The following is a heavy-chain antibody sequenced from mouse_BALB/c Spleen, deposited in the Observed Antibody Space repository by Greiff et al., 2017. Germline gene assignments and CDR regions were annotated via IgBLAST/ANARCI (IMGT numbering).Heavy chain of an antibody. Sequence: DVKLQESGPGLVKPSQTVSLTCTVTGISITTGNYRWSWIRQFPGNKLEWIGYIYYSGTITYNPSLTSRTTITRDTSKNQFFLEMNSLTAEDTATYYCARDGGSSYDYFDYWGQGTTLTVSS. CDR3: ARDGGSSYDYFDY. V-gene: IGHV3-5*02. J-gene: IGHJ2*01. D-gene: IGHD1-1*01. CDR1: GISITTGNYR. CDR2: IYYSGTI.